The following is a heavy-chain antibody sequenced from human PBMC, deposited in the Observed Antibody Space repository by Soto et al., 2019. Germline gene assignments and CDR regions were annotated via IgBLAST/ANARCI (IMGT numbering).Heavy chain of an antibody. CDR2: IYYSGST. V-gene: IGHV4-59*01. CDR1: GGSISSYY. D-gene: IGHD6-19*01. Sequence: SETLSLTCTVSGGSISSYYWSWIRQPPGKGLEWIGYIYYSGSTNYNPSLKSRVTISVDTSKNQFSLKLSSVTAADTAVYYCARGHSSGWIDAFDIWGQGTMVTVSS. J-gene: IGHJ3*02. CDR3: ARGHSSGWIDAFDI.